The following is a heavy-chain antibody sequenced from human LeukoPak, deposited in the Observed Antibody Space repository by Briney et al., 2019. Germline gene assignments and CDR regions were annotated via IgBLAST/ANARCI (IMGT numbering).Heavy chain of an antibody. CDR2: IRSKAKSYAT. D-gene: IGHD3-22*01. J-gene: IGHJ6*02. CDR1: GFTFSGSA. Sequence: GGSLRLSCAASGFTFSGSAMHWVRQASGKGLEWVGRIRSKAKSYATAYAASVKGRFTISRDDSKNTAYLQMNSLKTEDTAVYYCTSPQDSSERRGYYYYGMDVWGQGTTVTVSS. CDR3: TSPQDSSERRGYYYYGMDV. V-gene: IGHV3-73*01.